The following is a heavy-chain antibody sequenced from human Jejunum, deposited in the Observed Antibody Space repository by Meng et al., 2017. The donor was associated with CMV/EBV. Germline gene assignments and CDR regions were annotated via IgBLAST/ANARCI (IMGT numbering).Heavy chain of an antibody. V-gene: IGHV3-43*01. J-gene: IGHJ3*01. CDR1: CLTFDDYP. CDR3: VKDIRNDRRAFDL. Sequence: AFCLTFDDYPMHWVRQVPGKGLEWVSFISWDGGSKYYADSVKGRFTISRDNAKNSLYLQMNSLRIEDTGLYYCVKDIRNDRRAFDLWGQGTMVTVSS. CDR2: ISWDGGSK.